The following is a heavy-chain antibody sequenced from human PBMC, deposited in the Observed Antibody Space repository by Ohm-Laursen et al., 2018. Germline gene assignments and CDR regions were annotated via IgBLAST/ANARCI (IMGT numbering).Heavy chain of an antibody. V-gene: IGHV3-30*18. CDR1: GFTYSSYG. Sequence: SLRLSCSASGFTYSSYGMHWVRQAPGKGLEWVAVISYDGSNKYYADSVKGRFTISRDNSKNTLYLQMNSLRAEDTAVYYCAKEGGDYGPSKQDAFDIWGQGTMVTVSS. D-gene: IGHD4-17*01. J-gene: IGHJ3*02. CDR2: ISYDGSNK. CDR3: AKEGGDYGPSKQDAFDI.